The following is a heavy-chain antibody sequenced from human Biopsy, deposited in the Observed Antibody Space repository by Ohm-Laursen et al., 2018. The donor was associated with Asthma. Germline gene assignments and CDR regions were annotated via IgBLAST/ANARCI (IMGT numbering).Heavy chain of an antibody. V-gene: IGHV3-53*01. CDR1: GFTVSTNG. J-gene: IGHJ3*02. CDR2: IYSGGGT. CDR3: ARAYGGSFFSGYFDI. D-gene: IGHD4-23*01. Sequence: GSLRLSCTASGFTVSTNGMSWVRQPPGKGLEWVSVIYSGGGTYYADSVQGRVIISRDNSKNTLSLQMNSLRAEDTAVYYCARAYGGSFFSGYFDIWGQGTMVTVSS.